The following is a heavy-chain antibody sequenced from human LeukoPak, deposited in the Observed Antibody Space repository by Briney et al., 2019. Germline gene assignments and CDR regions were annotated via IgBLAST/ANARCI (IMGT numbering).Heavy chain of an antibody. CDR1: GFTFSDYY. V-gene: IGHV3-11*01. Sequence: GGSLRLSCAASGFTFSDYYMSWIRQAPGKGLERVSYISSSGSTIYYADSVKGRFTISRDNAKNSLYLQMNSLRAEDTAVYYCAGPYYYDSSGYYYGAFDIWGQGTMVTVSS. D-gene: IGHD3-22*01. CDR2: ISSSGSTI. J-gene: IGHJ3*02. CDR3: AGPYYYDSSGYYYGAFDI.